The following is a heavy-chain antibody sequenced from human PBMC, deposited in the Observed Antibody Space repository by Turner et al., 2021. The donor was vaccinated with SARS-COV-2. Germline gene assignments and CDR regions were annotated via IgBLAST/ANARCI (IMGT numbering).Heavy chain of an antibody. CDR3: ARRRFMSGYSFDY. V-gene: IGHV4-39*01. CDR1: GGSISSSSYY. J-gene: IGHJ4*02. D-gene: IGHD3-3*01. CDR2: IYYGGST. Sequence: QLQPQEPGPGQVKPSETLSLTCTVSGGSISSSSYYWVWIRQPPGKGLEWIGSIYYGGSTYYNPSLKSRVTISVDTSKTQFSLKLSSVTAADTAVYYCARRRFMSGYSFDYWGQGTLVTVSS.